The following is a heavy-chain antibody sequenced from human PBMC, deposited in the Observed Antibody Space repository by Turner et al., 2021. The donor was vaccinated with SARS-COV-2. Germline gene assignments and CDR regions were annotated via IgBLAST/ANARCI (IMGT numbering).Heavy chain of an antibody. D-gene: IGHD3-9*01. CDR1: EYTLTELS. Sequence: QVQLVQSGAEVKKPGASVKVSCKVSEYTLTELSMHWVRQAPGKGLEWMGGFDPEDGKTIYAQNLQGRVTMTEDTSTDTAYMELRSLRSEDTAVYYCATHYDIVNPYYAPRGYSGMDVWGQGTAVTVSS. V-gene: IGHV1-24*01. CDR3: ATHYDIVNPYYAPRGYSGMDV. CDR2: FDPEDGKT. J-gene: IGHJ6*02.